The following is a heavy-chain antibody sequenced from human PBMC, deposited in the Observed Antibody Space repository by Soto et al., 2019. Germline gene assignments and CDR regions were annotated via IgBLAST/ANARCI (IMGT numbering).Heavy chain of an antibody. V-gene: IGHV1-69*06. D-gene: IGHD3-10*01. Sequence: SVKVSCKASGGTFSSYAISWVRQAPGQGLEWMGGIIPIFGTANYAQKFQGRVTITADKSTSTAYMELSRLRSEDTAVYYCASHYYGSGSYRPPYYYGMDVWGQGSTVTVSS. CDR2: IIPIFGTA. CDR1: GGTFSSYA. J-gene: IGHJ6*02. CDR3: ASHYYGSGSYRPPYYYGMDV.